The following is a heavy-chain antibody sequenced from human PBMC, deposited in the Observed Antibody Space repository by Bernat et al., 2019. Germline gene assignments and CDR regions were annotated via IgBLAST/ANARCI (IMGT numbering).Heavy chain of an antibody. Sequence: QVQLLESGGGVVQPGRSLRLSCAASGFTFSNYGMHWVRQAPGKGLEWVAGIWYDGSNKYYADSVKGRFTISRDNSKNTLYLQMNSLRAEDTAVYYCARLGSSWSTDYWGQGTLVTVSS. CDR2: IWYDGSNK. CDR1: GFTFSNYG. V-gene: IGHV3-33*01. D-gene: IGHD6-13*01. J-gene: IGHJ4*02. CDR3: ARLGSSWSTDY.